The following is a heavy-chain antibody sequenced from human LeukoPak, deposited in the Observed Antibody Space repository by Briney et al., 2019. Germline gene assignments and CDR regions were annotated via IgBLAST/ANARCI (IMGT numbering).Heavy chain of an antibody. V-gene: IGHV4-59*12. CDR1: GGSISSYY. J-gene: IGHJ3*02. Sequence: PSETLSLTCTVSGGSISSYYWSWIRQPPGKGLEWIGYIYHSGSAYYNPSLKSRVTISVDRSKNQFSLKLTSVTAADTAVYYCARDDYDFLDAFDIWGQGTVVTVSS. CDR2: IYHSGSA. CDR3: ARDDYDFLDAFDI. D-gene: IGHD3-3*01.